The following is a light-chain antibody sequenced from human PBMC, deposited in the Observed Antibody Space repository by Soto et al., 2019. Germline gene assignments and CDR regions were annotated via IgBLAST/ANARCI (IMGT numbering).Light chain of an antibody. CDR1: SNDVGSYNL. CDR2: EGS. Sequence: QSALTQPASVSGSPGQSITISCTGTSNDVGSYNLVSWYQQHPGKAPKLMIYEGSKRPSGVSNRFSGSKSDNTASLTISGLQAEDEADYYCCSYAGGGTFVFGGGTKVTVL. J-gene: IGLJ2*01. V-gene: IGLV2-23*03. CDR3: CSYAGGGTFV.